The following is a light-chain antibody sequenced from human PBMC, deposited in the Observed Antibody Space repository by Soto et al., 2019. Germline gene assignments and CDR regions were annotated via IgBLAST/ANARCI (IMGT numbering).Light chain of an antibody. J-gene: IGKJ1*01. CDR1: QSVDTC. CDR2: KAS. Sequence: DIQMTQSPSTLSASVGDRVTITCRASQSVDTCLAWYQQKPGKAPHLLIYKASSLETGVPTRFSGSGSVTEFPLTISSLQPDDFASYYCQQFYRYPWTFGQGTKVEIK. V-gene: IGKV1-5*03. CDR3: QQFYRYPWT.